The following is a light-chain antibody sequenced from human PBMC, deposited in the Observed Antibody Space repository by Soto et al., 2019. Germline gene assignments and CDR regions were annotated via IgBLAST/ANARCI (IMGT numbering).Light chain of an antibody. V-gene: IGLV1-47*02. CDR3: ASWSDSLNAYV. J-gene: IGLJ1*01. CDR2: STN. CDR1: NSNVGSNY. Sequence: QAVVTQPPSASGTPGQRVTISCSGSNSNVGSNYVYWYQQLPGTAPKLLIYSTNQRPSGVPDRFSGSKSGTSASLAISGLRSEDDADYYCASWSDSLNAYVFGAGTKLTVL.